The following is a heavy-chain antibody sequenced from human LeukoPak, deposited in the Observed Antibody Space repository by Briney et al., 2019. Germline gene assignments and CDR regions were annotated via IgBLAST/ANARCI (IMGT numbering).Heavy chain of an antibody. V-gene: IGHV4-4*07. CDR3: AAGSQSTALIK. CDR2: MYTSGET. J-gene: IGHJ4*02. CDR1: GGSISSYY. D-gene: IGHD5-18*01. Sequence: SETLSLTCTVSGGSISSYYWTWIRQPAGKGLEWIERMYTSGETNYNSTLKSRVTISLDTSKNQFSLRLSSVTAADTAVYYCAAGSQSTALIKWGQGTLVTVSS.